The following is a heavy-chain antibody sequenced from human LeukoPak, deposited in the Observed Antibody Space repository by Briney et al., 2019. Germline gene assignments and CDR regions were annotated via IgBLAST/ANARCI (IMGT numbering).Heavy chain of an antibody. CDR2: IYWNDDK. CDR3: AHRPPGGQPIIDY. CDR1: GGSISSGSYY. D-gene: IGHD1-14*01. Sequence: TLSLTCAVSGGSISSGSYYWSWIRQPAGKGLEWLALIYWNDDKRYSPSLKSRLTITKDTSKNQVVLTMTNIDPVDTATYYCAHRPPGGQPIIDYWGQGTLVTVSS. V-gene: IGHV2-5*01. J-gene: IGHJ4*02.